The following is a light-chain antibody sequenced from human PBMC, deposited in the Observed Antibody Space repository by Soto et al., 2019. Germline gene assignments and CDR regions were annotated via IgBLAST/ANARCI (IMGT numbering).Light chain of an antibody. Sequence: QAVVTQPRSVSGSPGQSVTISCTGTSSDVGGYNYVSWYQQHPGKAPKVMIYDVSKRPSGVPDRFSGSKSGNTASLTISGLQPEDEADYYCCSYADTYTPFGGGTKLTVL. J-gene: IGLJ3*02. CDR2: DVS. CDR1: SSDVGGYNY. CDR3: CSYADTYTP. V-gene: IGLV2-11*01.